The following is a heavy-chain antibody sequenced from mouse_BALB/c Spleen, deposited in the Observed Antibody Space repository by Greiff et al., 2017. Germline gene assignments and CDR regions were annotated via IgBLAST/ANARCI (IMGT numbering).Heavy chain of an antibody. J-gene: IGHJ4*01. V-gene: IGHV3-2*02. CDR1: GYSITSDYA. Sequence: EVKLVESGPGLVKPSQSLSLTCTVTGYSITSDYAWNWIRQFPGNKLEWMGYISYSGSTSYNPSLKSRISITRDTSKNQFFLQLNSVTTEDTATYYCARPNWDDAMDYWGQGTSVTVSS. CDR2: ISYSGST. D-gene: IGHD4-1*01. CDR3: ARPNWDDAMDY.